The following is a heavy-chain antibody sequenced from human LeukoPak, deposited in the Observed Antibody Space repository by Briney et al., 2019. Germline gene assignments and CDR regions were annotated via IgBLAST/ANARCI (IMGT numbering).Heavy chain of an antibody. CDR1: GGSFSGYY. CDR3: AKAAKYYYGSETYYYFDY. CDR2: INHSGST. D-gene: IGHD3-10*01. V-gene: IGHV4-34*01. Sequence: SETLSLTCAVYGGSFSGYYWSWIRQPPGKGLEWIGEINHSGSTNYNPSLKSRVTMSVDTSKSQFSLSLSSVTTADTAVYFCAKAAKYYYGSETYYYFDYWGQGILVTVSS. J-gene: IGHJ4*02.